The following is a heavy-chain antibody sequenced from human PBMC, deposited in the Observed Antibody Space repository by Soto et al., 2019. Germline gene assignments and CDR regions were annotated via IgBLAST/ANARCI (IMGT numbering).Heavy chain of an antibody. CDR2: IWFDGTNK. J-gene: IGHJ4*02. CDR1: GFPFSSYH. Sequence: QVQLVESGGGVVQPGRSLRLSCAASGFPFSSYHMHWVRQAPGKGLEWVAVIWFDGTNKYYADSVKGRFTISRDNSKNTLYLQMNSLRAEDTAVYYCASNIKFDGDRIYWGQGTLVTVSS. CDR3: ASNIKFDGDRIY. D-gene: IGHD3-10*01. V-gene: IGHV3-33*01.